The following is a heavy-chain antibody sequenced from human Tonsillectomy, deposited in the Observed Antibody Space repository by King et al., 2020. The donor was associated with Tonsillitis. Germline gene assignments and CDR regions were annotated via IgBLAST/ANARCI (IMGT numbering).Heavy chain of an antibody. Sequence: VQLVESGGGLVQSGGSLRLSCAASEFTFRSYAMSGVRQAPGKGLEWVSSISGRGGSTYYADSVKGRFTISRDNSKNTLYLQMNSLRLEDTAIYYCAKRRLPVTVTGGCVDYWGQGTLVTVSS. CDR2: ISGRGGST. CDR1: EFTFRSYA. J-gene: IGHJ4*02. CDR3: AKRRLPVTVTGGCVDY. D-gene: IGHD6-19*01. V-gene: IGHV3-23*04.